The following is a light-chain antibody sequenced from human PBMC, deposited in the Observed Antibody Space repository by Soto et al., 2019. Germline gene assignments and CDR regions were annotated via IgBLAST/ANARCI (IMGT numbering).Light chain of an antibody. V-gene: IGKV3-20*01. CDR1: QSVSSSY. J-gene: IGKJ1*01. CDR3: QQYGSSTST. Sequence: IVLTQSPGTLSLSPGERATLSCRASQSVSSSYLAWYQQKPGQAPRLLIYGASSRATGIPDRFSGSGPGTDFTLTLSRLEPDDLAVYYCQQYGSSTSTF. CDR2: GAS.